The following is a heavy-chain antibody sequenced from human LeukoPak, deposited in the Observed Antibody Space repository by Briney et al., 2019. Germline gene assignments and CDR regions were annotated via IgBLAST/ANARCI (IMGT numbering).Heavy chain of an antibody. CDR1: GDSISKYY. D-gene: IGHD1-26*01. CDR3: ARHIVGAYFDY. Sequence: SETLSLTCIVSGDSISKYYWSWIRQPPGKGLEWVGHIYHSGSTNYNPSLKSRVTISADTSKNQFSLKMNSVTAADTAVYFCARHIVGAYFDYRGLRTLLTVSS. J-gene: IGHJ4*02. V-gene: IGHV4-59*08. CDR2: IYHSGST.